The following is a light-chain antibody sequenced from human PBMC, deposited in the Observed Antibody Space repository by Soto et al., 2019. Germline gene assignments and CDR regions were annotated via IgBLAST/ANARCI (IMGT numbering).Light chain of an antibody. Sequence: DIVMTQSPDSLAVSLGERATINCKSSQSVLYSSNNKNHLTWFQQKPGQPPKLLIYWASTRESGVPDRFSGSGSGTDFTLTISSLQAEDVAVYYCQQYFSTPFTFGGGTKWEI. CDR2: WAS. CDR3: QQYFSTPFT. V-gene: IGKV4-1*01. J-gene: IGKJ4*01. CDR1: QSVLYSSNNKNH.